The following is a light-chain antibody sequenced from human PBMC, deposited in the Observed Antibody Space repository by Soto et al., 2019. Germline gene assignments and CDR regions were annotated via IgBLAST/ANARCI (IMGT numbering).Light chain of an antibody. Sequence: DIPMTQSPSTLSASVGDRVTITCRASQTISTWLAWYQQKPGKAPELLIYDASTLESGVPSRFSGSGSGTEFSLTISSLQPDDFAVYYCQQYNNWPPLTFGGGTKVDIK. V-gene: IGKV1-5*01. CDR1: QTISTW. J-gene: IGKJ4*01. CDR2: DAS. CDR3: QQYNNWPPLT.